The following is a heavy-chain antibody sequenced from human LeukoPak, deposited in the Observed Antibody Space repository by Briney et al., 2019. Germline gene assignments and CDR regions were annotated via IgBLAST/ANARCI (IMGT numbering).Heavy chain of an antibody. J-gene: IGHJ3*01. CDR3: ARAQTLFWEFDGFDV. CDR1: GFTFSSHS. D-gene: IGHD3-3*01. Sequence: GGSLRLSCAASGFTFSSHSINWVRQAPGKGLEWIATMTVTNKIYYADSVKGRFTISRDNAENSVYLQMNSLRDEDTAVYSCARAQTLFWEFDGFDVWGRGTKVTVSS. CDR2: MTVTNKI. V-gene: IGHV3-69-1*01.